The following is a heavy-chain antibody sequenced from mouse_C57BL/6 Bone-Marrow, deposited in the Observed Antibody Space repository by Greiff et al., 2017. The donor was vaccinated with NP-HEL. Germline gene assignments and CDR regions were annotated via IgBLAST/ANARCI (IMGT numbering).Heavy chain of an antibody. D-gene: IGHD1-1*01. CDR3: TREPYRGSSYPYWYFDV. CDR2: ISSGGDYI. Sequence: EVKLVESGEGLVKPGGSLKLSCAASGFTFSSYAMSWVRQTPEKRLEWVAYISSGGDYIYYADTVKGRFTISRDNARNTLYLQMSSLKSEDTAMYYCTREPYRGSSYPYWYFDVWGTGTTVTVSS. CDR1: GFTFSSYA. V-gene: IGHV5-9-1*02. J-gene: IGHJ1*03.